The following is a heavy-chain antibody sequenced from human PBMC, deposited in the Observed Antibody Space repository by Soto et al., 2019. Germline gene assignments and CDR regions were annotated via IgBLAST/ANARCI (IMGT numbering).Heavy chain of an antibody. Sequence: GAAVKVSWEVSGYTLTELSMHWVRQAPGKGLEWMGGFDPEDGETIYAQKFQGRVTMTEDTSTDTAYMELSSLRSEDTAVYYCATVRLSYYDSSGYRNYYFDYWGQGTLVTVSS. J-gene: IGHJ4*02. D-gene: IGHD3-22*01. CDR2: FDPEDGET. V-gene: IGHV1-24*01. CDR1: GYTLTELS. CDR3: ATVRLSYYDSSGYRNYYFDY.